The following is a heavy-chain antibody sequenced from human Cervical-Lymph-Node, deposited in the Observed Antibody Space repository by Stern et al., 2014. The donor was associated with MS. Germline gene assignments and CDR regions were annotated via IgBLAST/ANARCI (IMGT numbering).Heavy chain of an antibody. CDR2: INTNTGNS. CDR3: ARDFVDTAMVARSDYFDC. CDR1: GYTFTNYP. Sequence: VQLVQSGSELKKPGASVKVSCKASGYTFTNYPINWVRQAPGQGLEWMGWINTNTGNSTYAQGFTGRFVFSLDTSVDTAYLQISSLKAEDTAVYYCARDFVDTAMVARSDYFDCWGQGTLVTVSS. V-gene: IGHV7-4-1*02. D-gene: IGHD5-18*01. J-gene: IGHJ4*02.